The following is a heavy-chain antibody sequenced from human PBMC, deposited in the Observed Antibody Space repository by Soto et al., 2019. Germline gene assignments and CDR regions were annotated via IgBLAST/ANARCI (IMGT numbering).Heavy chain of an antibody. CDR1: GYTFTGYY. V-gene: IGHV1-2*04. J-gene: IGHJ6*03. CDR2: INPNSGGT. D-gene: IGHD2-2*01. Sequence: ASVKVSCKASGYTFTGYYMHWVRQAPGQGLEWMGWINPNSGGTNYAQKFQGWVTMTRDTSISTAYMELSRLRSDDTAVYYCARGERDIVVVPAAISYYMDVSGKATTVTVSS. CDR3: ARGERDIVVVPAAISYYMDV.